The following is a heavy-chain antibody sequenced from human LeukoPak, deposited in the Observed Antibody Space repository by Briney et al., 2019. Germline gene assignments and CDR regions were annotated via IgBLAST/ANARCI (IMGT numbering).Heavy chain of an antibody. D-gene: IGHD3-22*01. Sequence: PGGSLRLSCAASGFTFTTYWMSWVRQAPGKGLEWVAFIRYDGSNKYYADSVKGRFTISRDNSKNTLYLQMNSLRAEDTAVYYCAKGSGITMMGLDYWGQGTLVTVSS. CDR1: GFTFTTYW. V-gene: IGHV3-30*02. CDR3: AKGSGITMMGLDY. CDR2: IRYDGSNK. J-gene: IGHJ4*02.